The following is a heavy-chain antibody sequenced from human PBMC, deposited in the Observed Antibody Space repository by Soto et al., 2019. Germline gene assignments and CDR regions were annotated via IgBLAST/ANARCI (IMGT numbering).Heavy chain of an antibody. V-gene: IGHV1-18*01. CDR3: ARDSPAGQPSTTMVRGVHRRHADY. J-gene: IGHJ4*02. Sequence: RASVKVSCKASGYTFTSYGISWVRQAPGQGLEWMGWISAYNGNTNYAQKLQGRVTMTTDTSTSTAYMELRSLRSDDTAVYYCARDSPAGQPSTTMVRGVHRRHADYWGQGTLVTVAS. CDR1: GYTFTSYG. D-gene: IGHD3-10*01. CDR2: ISAYNGNT.